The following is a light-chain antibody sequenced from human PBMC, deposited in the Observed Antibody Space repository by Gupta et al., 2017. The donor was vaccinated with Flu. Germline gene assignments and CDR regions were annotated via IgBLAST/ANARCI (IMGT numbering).Light chain of an antibody. CDR3: CTYGASCP. CDR2: EAS. CDR1: TGDHGAHQY. V-gene: IGLV2-11*01. Sequence: HSVTTRGPGITGDHGAHQYVSWYRHHPGKVPNLMIDEASKRPSGVPGRFSGSKAGPAASRPLSGLQADDLSDYFCCTYGASCPFGGGTKLTVL. J-gene: IGLJ2*01.